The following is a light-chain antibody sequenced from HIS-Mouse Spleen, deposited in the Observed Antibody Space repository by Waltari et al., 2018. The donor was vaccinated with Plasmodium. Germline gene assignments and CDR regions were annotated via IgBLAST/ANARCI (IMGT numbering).Light chain of an antibody. J-gene: IGKJ2*01. CDR3: LQFNSYPPT. V-gene: IGKV1-13*02. CDR2: DAS. CDR1: QGISSA. Sequence: IQLTQSPSSLSASVGVRLTITCRTSQGISSALAWYQLKPGKAPKLLIYDASSLESGVPSRFSGSGSGTDFTLTISSLQPEDFATYYCLQFNSYPPTFGQGTKLEIK.